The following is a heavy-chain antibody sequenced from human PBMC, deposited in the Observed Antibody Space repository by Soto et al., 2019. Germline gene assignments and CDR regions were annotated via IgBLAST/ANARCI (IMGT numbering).Heavy chain of an antibody. J-gene: IGHJ6*02. CDR3: ARFSGSYYYAMDV. Sequence: SETLSLTCAVYGGSFSGYYWSWIRQPPGKGLEWIGEINLSGVTNYKTSLKRRVTITVDTSKNQFSLQLKSVTAADTVFYYCARFSGSYYYAMDVWGQGSTVTVSS. V-gene: IGHV4-34*01. CDR2: INLSGVT. CDR1: GGSFSGYY. D-gene: IGHD6-19*01.